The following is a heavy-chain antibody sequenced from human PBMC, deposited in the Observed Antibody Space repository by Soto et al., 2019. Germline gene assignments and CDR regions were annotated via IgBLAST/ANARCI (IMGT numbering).Heavy chain of an antibody. D-gene: IGHD6-19*01. CDR2: IYYSGST. J-gene: IGHJ4*02. CDR1: GGPISSGGYY. V-gene: IGHV4-31*03. CDR3: AGQNSSGPRVDY. Sequence: SETLSLTCTVSGGPISSGGYYWSWIRQHPGKGLEWIGYIYYSGSTYYNPSLKSRVTISVDTSKNQFSLKLSSVTAADTAVYYCAGQNSSGPRVDYWGQGTLVTVSS.